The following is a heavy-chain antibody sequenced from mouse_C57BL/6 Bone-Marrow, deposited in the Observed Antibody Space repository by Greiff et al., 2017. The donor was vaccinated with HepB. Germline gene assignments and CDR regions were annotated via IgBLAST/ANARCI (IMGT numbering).Heavy chain of an antibody. CDR1: GYTFTSYW. D-gene: IGHD1-3*01. J-gene: IGHJ2*01. V-gene: IGHV1-64*01. CDR3: ARSKVSSYFDY. Sequence: QVQLQQPGAELVKPGASVKLSCKASGYTFTSYWMHWVKQRPGQGLEWIGMIHPNSGSTNYNEKFKSKATLTVDKSSSKAYMQLSSLTSEDSAVYYCARSKVSSYFDYWGQGTTLTVSS. CDR2: IHPNSGST.